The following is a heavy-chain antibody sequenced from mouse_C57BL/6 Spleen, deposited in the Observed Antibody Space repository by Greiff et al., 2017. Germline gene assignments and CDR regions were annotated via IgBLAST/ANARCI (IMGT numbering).Heavy chain of an antibody. Sequence: QVQLQQPGAEFVKPGASVKMSCKASGYTFTSYWITWVKQRPGQGLEWIGDIYPGSGSTNYNEKFKSKATLTVDTSSSTAYMQLSSLTSEDSAVYYCARRDSSGAWFAYWGQGTLVTVSA. CDR2: IYPGSGST. J-gene: IGHJ3*01. D-gene: IGHD3-2*02. V-gene: IGHV1-55*01. CDR1: GYTFTSYW. CDR3: ARRDSSGAWFAY.